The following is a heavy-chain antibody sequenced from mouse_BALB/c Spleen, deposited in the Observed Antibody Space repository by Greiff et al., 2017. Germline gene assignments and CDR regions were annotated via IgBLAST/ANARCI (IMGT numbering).Heavy chain of an antibody. J-gene: IGHJ4*01. Sequence: EVQGVESGGGLVKPGGSLKLSCAASGFTFSSYAMSWVRQSPEKRLEWVAEISSGGSYTYYPDTVTGRFTIYRDNAKNTLYLEMSSLRSEDTAMYYCARDGVLGLLEAMDYWGQGTSVTVSS. CDR3: ARDGVLGLLEAMDY. CDR1: GFTFSSYA. V-gene: IGHV5-9-4*01. D-gene: IGHD3-1*01. CDR2: ISSGGSYT.